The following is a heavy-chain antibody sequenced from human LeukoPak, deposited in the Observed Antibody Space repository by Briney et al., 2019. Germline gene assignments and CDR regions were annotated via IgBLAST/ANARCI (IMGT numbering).Heavy chain of an antibody. D-gene: IGHD3-22*01. V-gene: IGHV3-20*04. Sequence: GGSLRLSCAASGFTFDNYGMSWVRQAPGKGLEWVSGINWNGGSTGYADSMKGRFTISRDNAKNSLYLQMNSLRAEDTALYYCARIDTYYYDSSGYYSAFDIWGQGTIVTVSS. CDR2: INWNGGST. J-gene: IGHJ3*02. CDR3: ARIDTYYYDSSGYYSAFDI. CDR1: GFTFDNYG.